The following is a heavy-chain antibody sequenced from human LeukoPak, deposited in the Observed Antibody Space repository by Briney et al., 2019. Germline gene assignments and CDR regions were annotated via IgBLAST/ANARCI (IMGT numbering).Heavy chain of an antibody. CDR1: GYTFTSYD. V-gene: IGHV1-8*03. CDR3: ARGHRRSIAARWYYYMDV. Sequence: ASVKVSCKASGYTFTSYDINWVRQATGQGLEWMGWMNPNSGNTGYAQKFQGRVTITRNTSISTAYMELSSLRSEDTAVYYCARGHRRSIAARWYYYMDVWGKGTTVTVSS. CDR2: MNPNSGNT. D-gene: IGHD6-6*01. J-gene: IGHJ6*03.